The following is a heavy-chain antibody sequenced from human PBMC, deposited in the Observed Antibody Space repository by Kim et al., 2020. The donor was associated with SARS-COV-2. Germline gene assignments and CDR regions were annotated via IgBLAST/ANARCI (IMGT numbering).Heavy chain of an antibody. CDR1: GFTFSSYG. CDR3: AKDWDPIVFVAFDI. CDR2: ISYDGSNK. D-gene: IGHD1-26*01. V-gene: IGHV3-30*18. J-gene: IGHJ3*02. Sequence: GGSLRLSCAASGFTFSSYGMHWVRQAPGKGLEWVAVISYDGSNKYYADSVKGRFTISRDNSKNTLYLQINSLRAEDTAVYYCAKDWDPIVFVAFDIWGQGTMVTVSS.